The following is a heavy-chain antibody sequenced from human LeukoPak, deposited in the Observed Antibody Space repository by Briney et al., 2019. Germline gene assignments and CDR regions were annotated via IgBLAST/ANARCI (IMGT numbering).Heavy chain of an antibody. V-gene: IGHV3-13*01. D-gene: IGHD1-1*01. CDR2: IGTAGDT. J-gene: IGHJ4*02. Sequence: GGSLRLSCAASGFTFSDYDMHWVRQATGKGLEWVSAIGTAGDTYYTGSVTGRFTISRENAKNSLYLQMNSLRAGDTAVYYCARVAKERVGGVYYFDYWGRGTLVTVSS. CDR3: ARVAKERVGGVYYFDY. CDR1: GFTFSDYD.